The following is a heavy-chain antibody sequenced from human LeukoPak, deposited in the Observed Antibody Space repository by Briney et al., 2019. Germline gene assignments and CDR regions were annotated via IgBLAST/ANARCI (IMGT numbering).Heavy chain of an antibody. CDR3: AKLASLWFGELLGFMDV. D-gene: IGHD3-10*01. Sequence: PGRSLRLSCAASGFTFSSHGMHWVRQAPGKGLEWVAVISYDGSNKYYADSVKGRFTISRDNSKNTLYLQMNSLRAEDTAVYYCAKLASLWFGELLGFMDVWGEGTTVTVSS. CDR2: ISYDGSNK. V-gene: IGHV3-30*18. CDR1: GFTFSSHG. J-gene: IGHJ6*03.